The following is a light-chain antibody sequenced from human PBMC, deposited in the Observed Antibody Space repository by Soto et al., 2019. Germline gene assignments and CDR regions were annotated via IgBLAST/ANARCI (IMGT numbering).Light chain of an antibody. Sequence: QSALTQPASVSGSPGQSITISCTGTSRDVGGYNYVSWYQQHPGKPPKLLLSEVSDRASGVSNRFSGSKSGDTASLTISGLQTEDEAAYYCSSYTSSSTVVFGGGTKVTVL. CDR3: SSYTSSSTVV. CDR2: EVS. CDR1: SRDVGGYNY. J-gene: IGLJ3*02. V-gene: IGLV2-14*01.